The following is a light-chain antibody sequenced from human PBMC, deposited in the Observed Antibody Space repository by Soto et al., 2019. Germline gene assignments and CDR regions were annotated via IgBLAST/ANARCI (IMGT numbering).Light chain of an antibody. CDR3: QHYNSYPWT. CDR2: AAS. Sequence: DIQMTQSPSSVSASVGDRVTITCRASRGISSWLAWYQQKPGKAPKLLIYAASSLESGVPSRFSGSGSGTEFTLTISSLQPDDFATYYCQHYNSYPWTFGQGTKVDIK. V-gene: IGKV1D-16*01. CDR1: RGISSW. J-gene: IGKJ1*01.